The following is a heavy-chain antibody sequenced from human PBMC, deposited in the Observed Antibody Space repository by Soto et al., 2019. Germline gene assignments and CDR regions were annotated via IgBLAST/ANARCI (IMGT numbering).Heavy chain of an antibody. V-gene: IGHV1-18*01. CDR3: ARDQGDSSGYYLYYFDY. CDR1: GYTFSNYG. CDR2: ISLYSDGT. J-gene: IGHJ4*02. Sequence: QVQLVQSGGEVKRPGASVKVSCKTSGYTFSNYGITWVRQAPGQPLEWLGWISLYSDGTNYAQKFQGRVTITADESTSTAYMELSSLRSEDTAVYYCARDQGDSSGYYLYYFDYWGQGTLVTVSS. D-gene: IGHD3-22*01.